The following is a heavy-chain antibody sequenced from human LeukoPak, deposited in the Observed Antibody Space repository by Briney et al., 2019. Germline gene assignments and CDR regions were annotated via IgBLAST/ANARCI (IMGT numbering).Heavy chain of an antibody. D-gene: IGHD3-22*01. Sequence: ASVKVSCKASGYTFTDYYMHWVRQAPGQGLEWMGWINPNSGGTNYAQKFQGRVTMTRDTSISTAYMELSRLRSDDTAVYYCARDASAYYSRWFDYWGQGTLVTVSS. CDR2: INPNSGGT. V-gene: IGHV1-2*02. CDR3: ARDASAYYSRWFDY. CDR1: GYTFTDYY. J-gene: IGHJ4*02.